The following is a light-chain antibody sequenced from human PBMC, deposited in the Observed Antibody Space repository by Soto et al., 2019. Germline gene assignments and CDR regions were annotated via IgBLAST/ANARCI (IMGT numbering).Light chain of an antibody. J-gene: IGKJ2*01. Sequence: DIQMTQSPSSLSASVGDRVTITCRASQSISSNLNWYQQKPGEAPKLLIYVASSLQSGVPSRFSGSESGTDYTLTISSLQPDDFATYYCQQSYSTPHTFGQGTKLE. V-gene: IGKV1-39*01. CDR3: QQSYSTPHT. CDR2: VAS. CDR1: QSISSN.